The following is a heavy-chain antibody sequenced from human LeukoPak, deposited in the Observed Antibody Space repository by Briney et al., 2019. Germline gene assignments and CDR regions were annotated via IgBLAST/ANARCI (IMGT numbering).Heavy chain of an antibody. J-gene: IGHJ4*02. CDR1: GGSFSGYY. CDR2: INHSGST. Sequence: SETLSLICAVYGGSFSGYYWSWLRQPPGKGLEWIGEINHSGSTNYNPSLKSRVTISVDTSKNQFSLKLSSVTAADTAVYYCARHVRTVLWQRPLDYWGQGTLVTVSS. D-gene: IGHD3-10*01. V-gene: IGHV4-34*01. CDR3: ARHVRTVLWQRPLDY.